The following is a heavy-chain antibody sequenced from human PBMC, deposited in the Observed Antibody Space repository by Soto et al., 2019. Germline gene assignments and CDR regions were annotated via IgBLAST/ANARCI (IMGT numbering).Heavy chain of an antibody. CDR2: ILYDGSNK. V-gene: IGHV3-30-3*01. CDR1: GFTFSSYA. Sequence: PGGSLRLSCAASGFTFSSYAIHWVRQAPGKGLEWVAVILYDGSNKYYADSGKGRFTISRDSSKNTLYLQMHSLRAEDTAVYYCARDSSGKFPAYFDYWGQGTLVTVSS. D-gene: IGHD1-26*01. J-gene: IGHJ4*02. CDR3: ARDSSGKFPAYFDY.